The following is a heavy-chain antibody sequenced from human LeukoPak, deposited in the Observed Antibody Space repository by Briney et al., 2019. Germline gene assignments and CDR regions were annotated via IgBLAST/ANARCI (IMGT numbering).Heavy chain of an antibody. CDR3: AKDRDSGLDYFDY. V-gene: IGHV3-30*18. CDR2: ISYDGSNK. D-gene: IGHD6-19*01. Sequence: GGSLRLSCAASGFTFSSYGMHWVRQAPGKGLEWVAVISYDGSNKYYADSVKGRFTISRDNSKNTLYLQMNSLRAEDTAVYYCAKDRDSGLDYFDYWGQGTLVTVSS. CDR1: GFTFSSYG. J-gene: IGHJ4*02.